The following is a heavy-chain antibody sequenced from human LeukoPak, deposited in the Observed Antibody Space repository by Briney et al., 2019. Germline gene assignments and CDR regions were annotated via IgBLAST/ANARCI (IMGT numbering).Heavy chain of an antibody. D-gene: IGHD5-24*01. CDR2: IIPIFGTA. V-gene: IGHV1-69*01. CDR1: GGTFSSYA. J-gene: IGHJ4*02. CDR3: ARGRGDGYNYHFDY. Sequence: SVKVSCEASGGTFSSYAISWVRQAPGQGLEWMGGIIPIFGTANYAQKFQGRVTITADESTSTAYMELSSLRSEDTAAYYCARGRGDGYNYHFDYWGQGTLVTVSS.